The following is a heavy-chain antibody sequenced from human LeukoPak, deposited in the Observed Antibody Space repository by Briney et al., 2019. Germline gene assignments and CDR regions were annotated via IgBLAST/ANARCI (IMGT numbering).Heavy chain of an antibody. CDR2: INTDGSST. J-gene: IGHJ4*02. Sequence: PGGSLRLSCAASGFTFSSYWMHWVRQAPGKGLVWVSRINTDGSSTSYADSVKGRFTISRDNAKNTLYLQMNSLRAEDTAVYYCVREATGYSFADYWGQGTLVSVSS. CDR1: GFTFSSYW. CDR3: VREATGYSFADY. D-gene: IGHD1-26*01. V-gene: IGHV3-74*01.